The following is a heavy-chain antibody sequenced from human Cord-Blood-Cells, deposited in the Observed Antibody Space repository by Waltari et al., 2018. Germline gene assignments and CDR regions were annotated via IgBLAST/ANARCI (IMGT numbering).Heavy chain of an antibody. V-gene: IGHV1-69*01. CDR2: IIPIFGTA. D-gene: IGHD3-22*01. J-gene: IGHJ6*02. CDR1: GGPFRSYA. CDR3: ASARITMIPRHGMDV. Sequence: QVQLVQSGAEVKKPGSSVKVSCKASGGPFRSYALSWVRHAPGQGLGWMGGIIPIFGTANYAQKFQGRVTITADESTSTAYMELSSLRSEDTAVYYCASARITMIPRHGMDVWGQGTTVTVSS.